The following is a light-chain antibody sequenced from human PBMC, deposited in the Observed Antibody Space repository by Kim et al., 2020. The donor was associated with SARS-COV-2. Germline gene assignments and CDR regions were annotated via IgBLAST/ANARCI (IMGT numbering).Light chain of an antibody. CDR2: GNN. CDR3: QSYDNSLSGYV. CDR1: ISNLGAGYV. Sequence: RVTIPCTGRISNLGAGYVVHWYQQLPATAPKLLIYGNNNRPSGVPDRFSGSKSDTSASLAITGLQAEDEADYYCQSYDNSLSGYVFGSGTKVTVL. V-gene: IGLV1-40*01. J-gene: IGLJ1*01.